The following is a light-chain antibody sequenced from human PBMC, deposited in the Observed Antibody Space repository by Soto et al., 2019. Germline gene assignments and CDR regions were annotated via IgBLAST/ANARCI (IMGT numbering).Light chain of an antibody. Sequence: DIQMTQSPTSLSASVGDRVTITCRASQDIRNFVAWYQQKPGKAPKLLIYAASTLQSGVPSRFSGSGSGTVFTLTINSLLSEDAASYSCLKYNSVPVFGPGTKVEIK. J-gene: IGKJ3*01. V-gene: IGKV1-27*01. CDR3: LKYNSVPV. CDR2: AAS. CDR1: QDIRNF.